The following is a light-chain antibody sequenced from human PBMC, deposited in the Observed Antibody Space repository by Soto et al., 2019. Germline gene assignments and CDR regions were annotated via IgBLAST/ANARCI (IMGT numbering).Light chain of an antibody. J-gene: IGKJ2*01. V-gene: IGKV1-33*01. CDR3: QQYYNIPQYT. CDR2: DAS. Sequence: DIQMTQSPSSLSASVGDRVTITCQASQDISNYLNWYQQKPGKAPKLLIYDASNLETGVPSRFCGSGSWTNVTFTISSLQPEDIATYYCQQYYNIPQYTFGQGTKLEIK. CDR1: QDISNY.